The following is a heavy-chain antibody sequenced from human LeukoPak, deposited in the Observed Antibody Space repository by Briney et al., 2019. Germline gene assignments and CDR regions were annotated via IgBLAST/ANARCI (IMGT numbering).Heavy chain of an antibody. CDR1: GDSVTRSDPY. J-gene: IGHJ1*01. CDR3: ARRRYYDGSGYLE. V-gene: IGHV4-39*01. Sequence: PSETLSLTCSLPGDSVTRSDPYWDWIRHSPGKGLEWFGTIYYSGRTYYSPSLKSRVTMSVDPSNNQFSLNLRSVTAADTAVYYCARRRYYDGSGYLEWGQGTLLSVSS. D-gene: IGHD3-22*01. CDR2: IYYSGRT.